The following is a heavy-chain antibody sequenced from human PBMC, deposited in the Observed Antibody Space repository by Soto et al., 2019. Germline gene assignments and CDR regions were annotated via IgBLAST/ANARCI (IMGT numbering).Heavy chain of an antibody. J-gene: IGHJ4*02. CDR2: IYYSGGP. Sequence: SETLSLTCTVSGDSIRSTSNYWTWIRQPPGKGLEWIGSIYYSGGPYYNPSLKSRVTISMDTSKNQFSLKLNSVTAADTAIYYCARREEDFDLWSGYKPFDYWSQGTLVTVSS. CDR3: ARREEDFDLWSGYKPFDY. V-gene: IGHV4-39*01. D-gene: IGHD3-3*01. CDR1: GDSIRSTSNY.